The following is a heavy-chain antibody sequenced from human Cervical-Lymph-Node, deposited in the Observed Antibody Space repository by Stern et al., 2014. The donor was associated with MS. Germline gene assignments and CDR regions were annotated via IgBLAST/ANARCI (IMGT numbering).Heavy chain of an antibody. CDR3: ARDTATFPRVLDY. V-gene: IGHV4-59*01. Sequence: VQLEESGPGLVKPSETLSLICTVSGGSISSYYWNWIRQSPGKGLEWIGYVYYTGTTNYNPSLKSRVTISSDTSKTQFSLKMTSVTAADTAIYYCARDTATFPRVLDYWGHGILVTVSS. CDR2: VYYTGTT. J-gene: IGHJ4*01. D-gene: IGHD2-21*02. CDR1: GGSISSYY.